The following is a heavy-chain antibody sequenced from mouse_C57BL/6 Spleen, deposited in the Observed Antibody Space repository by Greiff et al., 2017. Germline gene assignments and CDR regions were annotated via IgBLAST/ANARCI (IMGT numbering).Heavy chain of an antibody. V-gene: IGHV2-5*01. J-gene: IGHJ4*01. D-gene: IGHD4-1*02. CDR1: GFSLTSYG. CDR3: AKKGGPTGTAMDD. CDR2: IWRGGST. Sequence: QVQLQQSGPGLVQPSQSLSITCTVSGFSLTSYGVHWVRQSPGKGLEWLGVIWRGGSTDYTAAFMSRLSITKDNSKSQVFFKMNSLQADDTAIYYCAKKGGPTGTAMDDWGKGTSVTVSS.